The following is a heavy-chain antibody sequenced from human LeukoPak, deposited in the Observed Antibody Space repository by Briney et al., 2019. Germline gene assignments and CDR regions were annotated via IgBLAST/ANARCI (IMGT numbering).Heavy chain of an antibody. CDR2: TYYSGST. CDR3: AKDWELGS. V-gene: IGHV4-59*01. J-gene: IGHJ5*02. Sequence: KPSETLSLTCSVSGASISSYYWNWIRQPPGKGLEWIGNTYYSGSTNYNPSLSSRVTISLDTSKNQFSLKMTSVTAADTAVYYYAKDWELGSWGQGTLVTISS. CDR1: GASISSYY. D-gene: IGHD1-26*01.